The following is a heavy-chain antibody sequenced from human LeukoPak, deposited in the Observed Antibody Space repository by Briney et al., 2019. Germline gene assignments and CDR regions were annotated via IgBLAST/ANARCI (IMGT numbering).Heavy chain of an antibody. D-gene: IGHD2-15*01. CDR3: AKSGLRICSGGSCYFDF. J-gene: IGHJ4*02. CDR1: GFTFSSYE. V-gene: IGHV3-48*03. CDR2: ISSSGSTI. Sequence: GGSLRLSCAASGFTFSSYEMNWVRQAPGKGLEWVSYISSSGSTIYYADSVKGRFTISRDNAKNSLYLQMNSLRAEDTAVYYCAKSGLRICSGGSCYFDFWGQGTLVTVSS.